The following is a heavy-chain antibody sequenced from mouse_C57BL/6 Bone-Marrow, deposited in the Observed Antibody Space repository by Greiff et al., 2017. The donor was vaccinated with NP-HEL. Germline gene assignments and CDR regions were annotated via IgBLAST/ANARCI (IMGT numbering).Heavy chain of an antibody. J-gene: IGHJ3*01. CDR3: APITTEFSFAY. V-gene: IGHV1-81*01. D-gene: IGHD1-1*01. CDR1: GYTFTSYG. Sequence: VQLQESGAELARPGASVKLSCKASGYTFTSYGISWVKQRTGQGLEWIGEIYPRSGNTYYNEKFKGKATLTADKSSSTAYMELRSLTSEDSAVXFCAPITTEFSFAYWGQGTLVTVSA. CDR2: IYPRSGNT.